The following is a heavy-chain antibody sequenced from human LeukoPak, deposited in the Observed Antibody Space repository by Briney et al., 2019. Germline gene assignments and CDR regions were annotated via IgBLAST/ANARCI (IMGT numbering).Heavy chain of an antibody. Sequence: ASVKVSCKVSGYTVTDLSIHWVRQTPGEGLGWMGGFDPEEGNTIYAQKFQGRVTVTGDTSTDTTYMELSSLRSEDTAVYYCAALFIPDALDNWGQGTRVTVSS. J-gene: IGHJ3*02. CDR2: FDPEEGNT. D-gene: IGHD3-10*01. CDR3: AALFIPDALDN. CDR1: GYTVTDLS. V-gene: IGHV1-24*01.